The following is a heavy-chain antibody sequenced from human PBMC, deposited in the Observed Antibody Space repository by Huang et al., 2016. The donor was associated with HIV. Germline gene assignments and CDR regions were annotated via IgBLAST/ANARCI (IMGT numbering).Heavy chain of an antibody. CDR1: ITYY. Sequence: ITYYIHWVRQATGQGLEWMAIINPSGGSTFYAPKFQGRVVMHYDTSTSTVYIALSNVRSEDTAVYYCARDPSWFYCGDDCYSGAFDYWGQGTLVTVSS. J-gene: IGHJ4*02. V-gene: IGHV1-46*01. D-gene: IGHD2-21*02. CDR3: ARDPSWFYCGDDCYSGAFDY. CDR2: INPSGGST.